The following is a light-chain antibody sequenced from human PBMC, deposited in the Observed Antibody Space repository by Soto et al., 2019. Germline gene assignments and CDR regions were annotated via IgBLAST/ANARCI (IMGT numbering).Light chain of an antibody. J-gene: IGLJ1*01. CDR3: QSYDNSLSALV. Sequence: QSVLTQPPSVSGAPGQRVTISCTGSSSNIGAGYDVHWYWRLPGTAPKLLIDGHSNRPSGVPDRFSASKSGTSASLAITGLQAEDEADYYCQSYDNSLSALVFGTGTK. CDR2: GHS. CDR1: SSNIGAGYD. V-gene: IGLV1-40*01.